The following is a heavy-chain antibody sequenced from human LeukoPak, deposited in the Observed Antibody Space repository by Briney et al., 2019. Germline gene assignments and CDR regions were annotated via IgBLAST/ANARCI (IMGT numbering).Heavy chain of an antibody. V-gene: IGHV3-23*01. CDR1: GFTFSNYA. J-gene: IGHJ4*02. Sequence: AGGSLRLSCVASGFTFSNYAMSWVRQAPGKGLEWVSAITGSGGITYYADSVKGRFIISRGNSKNTLYLQMNSLRAEDTAVYYCAKWGDYDVLTGYYDPDYWGQGTLVTVSS. D-gene: IGHD3-9*01. CDR2: ITGSGGIT. CDR3: AKWGDYDVLTGYYDPDY.